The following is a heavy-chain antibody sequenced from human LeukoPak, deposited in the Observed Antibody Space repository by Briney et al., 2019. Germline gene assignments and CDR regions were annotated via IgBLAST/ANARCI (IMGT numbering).Heavy chain of an antibody. J-gene: IGHJ4*02. V-gene: IGHV1-69*05. Sequence: ASVKVSCKASGGTFSSYAISWVRQAPGQGLEWMGGIIPVFGTANYAQKFQGRVTITTDESTSTAYMELSSLRSEDTAVYYCARGGEDNDSSGYYWGQGTLVTVSS. CDR1: GGTFSSYA. CDR3: ARGGEDNDSSGYY. D-gene: IGHD3-22*01. CDR2: IIPVFGTA.